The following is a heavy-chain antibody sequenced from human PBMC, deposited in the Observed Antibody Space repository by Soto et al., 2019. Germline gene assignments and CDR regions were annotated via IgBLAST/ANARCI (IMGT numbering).Heavy chain of an antibody. J-gene: IGHJ3*02. Sequence: EVQLVESGGGLVQPGGSLRLSCAASGFTFSSYSMNWVRQAPGKGLEWVSYISSGGVTIYYTDSVKGRFTISRDNAKKSLYLQMNSLRDEDTAVYYCARGLGFAFDIWGQGTVVSVSS. CDR1: GFTFSSYS. D-gene: IGHD1-26*01. CDR3: ARGLGFAFDI. CDR2: ISSGGVTI. V-gene: IGHV3-48*02.